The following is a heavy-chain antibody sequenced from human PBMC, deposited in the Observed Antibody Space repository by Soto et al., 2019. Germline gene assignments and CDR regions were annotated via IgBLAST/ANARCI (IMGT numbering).Heavy chain of an antibody. CDR1: GYTFTSYA. Sequence: ASVKVSCKASGYTFTSYAMHWVRQAPGQRLEWMGWINAGNGSTKYSQKFQGRVTITRDTSASTAYMELSSLRSEDTAVYYCARYSIVSEYYYYYMDFCXKGSSVTGSS. CDR3: ARYSIVSEYYYYYMDF. D-gene: IGHD2-21*01. J-gene: IGHJ6*03. CDR2: INAGNGST. V-gene: IGHV1-3*01.